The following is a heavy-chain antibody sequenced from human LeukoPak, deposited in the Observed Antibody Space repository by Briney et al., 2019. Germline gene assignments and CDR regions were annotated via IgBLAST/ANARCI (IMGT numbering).Heavy chain of an antibody. D-gene: IGHD3-10*01. V-gene: IGHV4-39*07. J-gene: IGHJ4*02. Sequence: PSETLSLTCTVSGVSISSSSYYWGWIRQPPGKGLEWIGSIYYSGSTYYNPSLKSRVTISVDTSKNQFSLKLSSVTAADTAVYYCARDDSQFYYGSGSHWGQGTLVTVSS. CDR2: IYYSGST. CDR3: ARDDSQFYYGSGSH. CDR1: GVSISSSSYY.